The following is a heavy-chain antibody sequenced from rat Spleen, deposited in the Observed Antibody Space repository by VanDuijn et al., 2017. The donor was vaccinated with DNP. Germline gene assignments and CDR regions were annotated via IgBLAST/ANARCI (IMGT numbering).Heavy chain of an antibody. CDR2: VKFDGDT. V-gene: IGHV2S30*01. Sequence: QVQLRESGPGLVQPSQTLSLTCTVSGFSLMDYFVHWVRQPPGKGLEWMGRVKFDGDTSYNSDLKSRLSISRDTSKSQVFLKMNSLQTEDTATYYCARGYSDYFDYWGQGVMVTVSS. CDR3: ARGYSDYFDY. J-gene: IGHJ2*01. CDR1: GFSLMDYF. D-gene: IGHD1-2*01.